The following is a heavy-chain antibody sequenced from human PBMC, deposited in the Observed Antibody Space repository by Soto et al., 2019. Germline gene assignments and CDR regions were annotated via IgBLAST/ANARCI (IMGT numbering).Heavy chain of an antibody. CDR2: IIPSFGTA. CDR3: ASVPRKVPAAIPLLVFYYGMDV. J-gene: IGHJ6*02. D-gene: IGHD2-2*01. V-gene: IGHV1-69*06. CDR1: GGTFSSYA. Sequence: QVQLVQSGAEVKKPGSSVKVSCKASGGTFSSYAISWVRQAPGQGLEWMGGIIPSFGTANYAQKFQGRVKITADKSTGTANRELSSLRSEDTAEYYCASVPRKVPAAIPLLVFYYGMDVWGQGTTVTVSS.